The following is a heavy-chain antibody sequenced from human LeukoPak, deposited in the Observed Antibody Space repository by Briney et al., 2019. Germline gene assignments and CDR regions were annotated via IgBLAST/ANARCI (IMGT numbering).Heavy chain of an antibody. J-gene: IGHJ4*02. V-gene: IGHV4-59*01. CDR1: GGSISSYY. Sequence: SETLSLTCTVSGGSISSYYWSWIRQPPGKGLEWIGYIYYSGSTNYNPSLKSRVTISIDTSKNQFSLKLTSVTAADTAVYYCARGVVAAPQTFDYWGQGTLVTVSS. D-gene: IGHD2-15*01. CDR2: IYYSGST. CDR3: ARGVVAAPQTFDY.